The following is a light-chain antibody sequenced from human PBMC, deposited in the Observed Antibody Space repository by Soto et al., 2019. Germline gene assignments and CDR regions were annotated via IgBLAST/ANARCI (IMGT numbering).Light chain of an antibody. J-gene: IGKJ1*01. CDR1: QGISSY. CDR3: QQYNSYLWT. CDR2: AAS. V-gene: IGKV1-9*01. Sequence: QLTQSPSSLSASVGDRVTITCRASQGISSYLAWYQQKPGKAPELLIYAASTLQTGVPSRFSGSGSGTDFTLTISSLQPEDFATYYCQQYNSYLWTFGQGTKVEIK.